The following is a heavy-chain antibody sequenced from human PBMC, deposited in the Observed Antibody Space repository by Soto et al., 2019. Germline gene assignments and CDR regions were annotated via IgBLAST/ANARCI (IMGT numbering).Heavy chain of an antibody. CDR2: ISGSGGST. V-gene: IGHV3-23*01. J-gene: IGHJ6*03. D-gene: IGHD3-3*01. CDR3: AKYQGAPFGVVIIFYYYYMDV. Sequence: GGSLRLSCAASGFTFSSYAMSWVRQAPGKGLEWVSAISGSGGSTYYADSVKGRFTISRDNSKNTLYLQMNSLRAEDTAVYYCAKYQGAPFGVVIIFYYYYMDVWDKGTTVTVSS. CDR1: GFTFSSYA.